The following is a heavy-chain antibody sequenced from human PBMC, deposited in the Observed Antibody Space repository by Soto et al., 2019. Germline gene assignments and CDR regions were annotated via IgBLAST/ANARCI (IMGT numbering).Heavy chain of an antibody. CDR1: GGSISSGDYY. CDR2: VYYSGST. V-gene: IGHV4-30-4*01. D-gene: IGHD3-3*02. CDR3: ARSITQNPYYYYGMDV. J-gene: IGHJ6*02. Sequence: SETLSLTCTVSGGSISSGDYYWSWIRQPPGKGLEWIGYVYYSGSTYYNPSLKSRVTISVDTSKNQFSLKLSSVTAADTAVYYCARSITQNPYYYYGMDVWGQGTTVTVSS.